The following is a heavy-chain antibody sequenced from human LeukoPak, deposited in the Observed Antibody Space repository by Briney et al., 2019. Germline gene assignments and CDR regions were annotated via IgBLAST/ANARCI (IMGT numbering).Heavy chain of an antibody. CDR2: ISTSGTTI. V-gene: IGHV3-48*03. D-gene: IGHD5-18*01. Sequence: GGSLRLSCAASGFTFSSYEMNWVRQAPGKGLEWVSYISTSGTTIYYADSVKGRFTISRDNAKNSLYLQMNSLRAEDTAVYYCARDRGYSYGAFDIWGQGTMVTVSS. CDR3: ARDRGYSYGAFDI. CDR1: GFTFSSYE. J-gene: IGHJ3*02.